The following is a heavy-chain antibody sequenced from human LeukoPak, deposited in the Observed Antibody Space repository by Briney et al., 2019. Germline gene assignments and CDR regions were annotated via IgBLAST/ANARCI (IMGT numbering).Heavy chain of an antibody. D-gene: IGHD3-10*01. CDR3: ARTPVRGVIMAYYYYYYMDV. Sequence: PGGSLRLSCAASGFTFSSYGMSWVRQAPGKGLEWVSAISATGGTTYYADSVKGRFTISRDNSKNTLYLQMNSLRAEDTAVYYCARTPVRGVIMAYYYYYYMDVWGKGTTVTISS. V-gene: IGHV3-23*01. CDR1: GFTFSSYG. J-gene: IGHJ6*03. CDR2: ISATGGTT.